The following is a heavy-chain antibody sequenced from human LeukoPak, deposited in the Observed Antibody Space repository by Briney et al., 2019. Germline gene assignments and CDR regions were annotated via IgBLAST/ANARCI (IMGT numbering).Heavy chain of an antibody. J-gene: IGHJ6*02. D-gene: IGHD3-9*01. Sequence: ASVKVSCKASGYTFTGYYMHWVRQAPGQGLEWMGWINPNSGGTNYAQKFQGRVTMTRDTSISTAYMELSRLRSDGTAVYYCARAKPPLLTGFLYYYYYGMDVWGQGTTVTVSS. CDR2: INPNSGGT. CDR1: GYTFTGYY. V-gene: IGHV1-2*02. CDR3: ARAKPPLLTGFLYYYYYGMDV.